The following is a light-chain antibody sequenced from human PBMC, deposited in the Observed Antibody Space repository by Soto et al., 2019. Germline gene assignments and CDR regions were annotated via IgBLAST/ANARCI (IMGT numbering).Light chain of an antibody. J-gene: IGLJ2*01. CDR1: SSDVGGYNY. V-gene: IGLV2-11*01. CDR3: CSYAGNSVV. CDR2: DVT. Sequence: QSALTQPRSVSGSPGQSVTVSCTGSSSDVGGYNYVSWYQQHPGKAPKLMIYDVTERPSGVPDRFSGSKSGNTASLTISGLQAEDEADYYCCSYAGNSVVFGGGTKVTVL.